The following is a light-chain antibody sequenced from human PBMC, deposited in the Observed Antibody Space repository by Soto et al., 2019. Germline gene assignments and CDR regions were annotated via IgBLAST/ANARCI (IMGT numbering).Light chain of an antibody. CDR2: GAS. CDR1: QSVSNY. V-gene: IGKV3-20*01. Sequence: EIVLTQSPGTLSLSPGERATLSCRASQSVSNYLAWYQHKPGQAPRLLIYGASSRATGIPDRFSGSGSETYFSLTISRLEPEDFAVYCCQQYGGSPQTFGQGTKVEIK. J-gene: IGKJ1*01. CDR3: QQYGGSPQT.